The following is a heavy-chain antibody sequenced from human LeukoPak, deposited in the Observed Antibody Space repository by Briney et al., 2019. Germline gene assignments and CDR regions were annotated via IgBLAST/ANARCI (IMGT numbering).Heavy chain of an antibody. Sequence: GESLKIYCQASGYHFPNYWIGWVRQMPGGGLEWMGIIYPGDSQTRYKASFQGQVTISADTSSSTTFLHWSSLKASDTAMYYCAREGFLWGQGTLVIVSS. CDR1: GYHFPNYW. CDR2: IYPGDSQT. J-gene: IGHJ4*02. V-gene: IGHV5-51*01. CDR3: AREGFL.